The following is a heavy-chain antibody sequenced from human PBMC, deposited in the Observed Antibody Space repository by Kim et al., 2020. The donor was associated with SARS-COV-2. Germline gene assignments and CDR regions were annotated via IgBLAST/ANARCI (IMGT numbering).Heavy chain of an antibody. J-gene: IGHJ4*02. D-gene: IGHD6-13*01. V-gene: IGHV3-21*01. CDR3: ARVRGLEQQLVGFDY. Sequence: DSVKGRFTISRDNAKNSLYLQRNSLRAEDTAVYYCARVRGLEQQLVGFDYWGQGTLVTVSS.